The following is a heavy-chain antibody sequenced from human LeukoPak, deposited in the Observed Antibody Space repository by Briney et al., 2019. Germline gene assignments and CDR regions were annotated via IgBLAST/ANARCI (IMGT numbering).Heavy chain of an antibody. D-gene: IGHD5-12*01. CDR3: ARVWFRFGGYDSVLDR. CDR2: ISHSGYT. Sequence: PGGSLRLSCAASGFTFSSYAMSWIRQPPGKGLEWIGTISHSGYTHYNPSLKSRITISVDTSKNHFSLILTSVTAADTAVYYCARVWFRFGGYDSVLDRWGQGTLVAVSS. V-gene: IGHV4-59*12. J-gene: IGHJ5*02. CDR1: GFTFSSYA.